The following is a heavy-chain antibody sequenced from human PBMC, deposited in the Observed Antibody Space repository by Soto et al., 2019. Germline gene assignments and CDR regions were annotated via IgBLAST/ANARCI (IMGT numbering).Heavy chain of an antibody. CDR1: GFTFSSYG. J-gene: IGHJ4*02. D-gene: IGHD3-3*01. Sequence: PGGSLRLSCAASGFTFSSYGMHWVRQAPGKGLEWVAVIWYDGSNKYYADSVKGRFTISRDNSKNTLYLQMNSLRAEDTAVYYCAREVTIFGVVTKPLDYWGQGTLVTVSS. CDR2: IWYDGSNK. V-gene: IGHV3-33*01. CDR3: AREVTIFGVVTKPLDY.